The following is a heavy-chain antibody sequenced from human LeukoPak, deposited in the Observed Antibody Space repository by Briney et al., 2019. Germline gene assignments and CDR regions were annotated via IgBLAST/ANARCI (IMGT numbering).Heavy chain of an antibody. J-gene: IGHJ3*02. D-gene: IGHD3-10*01. Sequence: GGSLRLSCAASGFTFSSYEMNWVRQAPGKGREWVSYISSSGSTIYYADSVKGRFTISRDNAKNSLYLQMNSLRAEDTAIYYCARDQIGEADAFDIWGQGTMVTVSS. CDR1: GFTFSSYE. CDR2: ISSSGSTI. CDR3: ARDQIGEADAFDI. V-gene: IGHV3-48*03.